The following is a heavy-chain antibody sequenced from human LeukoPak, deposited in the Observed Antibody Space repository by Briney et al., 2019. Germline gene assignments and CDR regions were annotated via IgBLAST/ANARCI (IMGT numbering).Heavy chain of an antibody. CDR1: GGAVNSYY. CDR2: INHSGST. V-gene: IGHV4-34*01. J-gene: IGHJ6*03. CDR3: ARARIAVAGTRYYYYYYMDV. Sequence: SETLSLTCTVSGGAVNSYYWSWIRQPPGKGLEWIGEINHSGSTNYNPSLKSRVTISVDTSKNQFSLKLSSVTAADTAVYYCARARIAVAGTRYYYYYYMDVWGKGTTVTISS. D-gene: IGHD6-19*01.